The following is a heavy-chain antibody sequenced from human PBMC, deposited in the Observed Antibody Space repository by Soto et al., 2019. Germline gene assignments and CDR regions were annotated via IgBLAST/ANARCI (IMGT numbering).Heavy chain of an antibody. Sequence: DVQLLESGGGLVQPGGSLRLSCAVSGVTLSDYAMSWVRQAPGEGLEWVSSIRLAAGNTHYADSVRGRFTISRDNLKNILYLQMNYLRAEDTALYYCARGLTMGALPSHFHRWGQGTHVTVSS. CDR2: IRLAAGNT. V-gene: IGHV3-23*01. D-gene: IGHD3-16*01. CDR3: ARGLTMGALPSHFHR. CDR1: GVTLSDYA. J-gene: IGHJ5*02.